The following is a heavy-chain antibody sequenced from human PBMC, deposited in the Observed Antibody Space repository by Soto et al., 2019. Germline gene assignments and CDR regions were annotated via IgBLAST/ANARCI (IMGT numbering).Heavy chain of an antibody. CDR1: GGTFSSYA. CDR3: AQGLLGVNDYYGMDV. CDR2: IIPIFATA. D-gene: IGHD3-16*01. V-gene: IGHV1-69*12. Sequence: QVQLVQSGAEVKKPGSSVKVSCKASGGTFSSYAINWVRQAPGQGLEWMGGIIPIFATADYAQKIQGRVTITADESTSTAYMELSSLRSEDTAVYYCAQGLLGVNDYYGMDVWGQGTTVTVSS. J-gene: IGHJ6*02.